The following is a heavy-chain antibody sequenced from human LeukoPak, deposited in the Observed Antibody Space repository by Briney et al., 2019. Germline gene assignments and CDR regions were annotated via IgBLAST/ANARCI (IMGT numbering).Heavy chain of an antibody. Sequence: SLRLSCAASGFTFSSYSMNWVRQAPGKGLEWVSSISSSSIYIYYADSVKGRFTISRDNAKNSLYLQMNSLRAEDTAVYYCARVASSGYAFFDYWGQGTLVTVSS. D-gene: IGHD3-22*01. V-gene: IGHV3-21*01. CDR1: GFTFSSYS. CDR2: ISSSSIYI. J-gene: IGHJ4*02. CDR3: ARVASSGYAFFDY.